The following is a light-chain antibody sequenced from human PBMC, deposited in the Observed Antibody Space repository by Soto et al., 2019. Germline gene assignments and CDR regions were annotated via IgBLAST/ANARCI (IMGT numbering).Light chain of an antibody. CDR1: QSVSSN. Sequence: EIVMTQSPANLSVSPGERATLSCRASQSVSSNLAWYQQKPGQGPRLLIYGASTRATGIPARFSGSGSGTEFTLTISSLQSEDFAVYYCQQYNKLPPYTFGHGTKVEIK. V-gene: IGKV3-15*01. J-gene: IGKJ2*01. CDR3: QQYNKLPPYT. CDR2: GAS.